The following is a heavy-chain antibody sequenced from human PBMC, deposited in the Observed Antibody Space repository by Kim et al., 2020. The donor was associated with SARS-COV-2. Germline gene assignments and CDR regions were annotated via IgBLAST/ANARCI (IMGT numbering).Heavy chain of an antibody. D-gene: IGHD3-9*01. CDR1: GGSISSYY. J-gene: IGHJ6*02. Sequence: SETLSLTCTVSGGSISSYYWSWIRQPPGKGLQWIGYINYSGSTNYNPSLKSRATISVEMSKNQFSLKLRSVTASDTAVYYCARGRYSNYGMYVWGQGTTV. CDR2: INYSGST. CDR3: ARGRYSNYGMYV. V-gene: IGHV4-59*01.